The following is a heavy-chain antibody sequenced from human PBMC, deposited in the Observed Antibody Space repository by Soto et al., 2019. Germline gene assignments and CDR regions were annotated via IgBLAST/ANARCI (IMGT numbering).Heavy chain of an antibody. V-gene: IGHV3-53*01. CDR3: ATPAPQPRSSWYPTLPIDAFDI. D-gene: IGHD6-13*01. CDR1: GFTVSSNY. CDR2: IYSGGST. J-gene: IGHJ3*02. Sequence: QPGGSLKLSCGASGFTVSSNYMSWVRQSPGKGLEWVSVIYSGGSTYYADSVKGRFTISRDNSKNTLYLQMNSLRAEDTAVYYCATPAPQPRSSWYPTLPIDAFDIWGQGTMVTVSS.